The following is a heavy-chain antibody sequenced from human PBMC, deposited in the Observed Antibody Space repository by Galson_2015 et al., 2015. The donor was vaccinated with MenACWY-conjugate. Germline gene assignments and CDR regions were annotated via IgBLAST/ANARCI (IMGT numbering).Heavy chain of an antibody. CDR2: ISPGDSNT. Sequence: QSGAEVKRPGESLKISCKTTGYSFTIYWIAWARQMPGTGLEWMGLISPGDSNTRYSPSFQGQVAISADKSISTAYLQWSSLKASDTAMYYCARHPPGGRGMDVWGQGTTVTVSS. D-gene: IGHD1-26*01. CDR3: ARHPPGGRGMDV. J-gene: IGHJ6*02. V-gene: IGHV5-51*01. CDR1: GYSFTIYW.